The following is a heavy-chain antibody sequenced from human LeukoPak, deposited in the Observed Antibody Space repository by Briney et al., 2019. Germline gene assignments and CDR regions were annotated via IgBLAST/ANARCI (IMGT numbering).Heavy chain of an antibody. Sequence: ASVKVSCKASGYTFTGYYMHWVRQAPGQGLEWMGWINPNSGGTNYAQKFRGRVDMTRDTSISTAYMELSRLRSGDTAVYYCARDSGFYYDSSGLYYYYYMDVWGKGTTVTISS. J-gene: IGHJ6*03. V-gene: IGHV1-2*02. CDR1: GYTFTGYY. CDR2: INPNSGGT. CDR3: ARDSGFYYDSSGLYYYYYMDV. D-gene: IGHD3-22*01.